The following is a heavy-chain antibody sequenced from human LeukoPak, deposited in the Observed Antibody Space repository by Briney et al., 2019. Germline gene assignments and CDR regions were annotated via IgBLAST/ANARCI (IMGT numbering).Heavy chain of an antibody. CDR3: AKEACDYHFDT. Sequence: GGSLRLSCAASGFTLCGYAMNWVRQAPGKGLEWGSSVSGRSGSNAYADSVKGRFTISRDNSTNTLYLQMNSLRAQDTAVNYCAKEACDYHFDTWGQGTLVTVSS. D-gene: IGHD4-11*01. CDR2: VSGRSGSN. J-gene: IGHJ3*02. V-gene: IGHV3-23*01. CDR1: GFTLCGYA.